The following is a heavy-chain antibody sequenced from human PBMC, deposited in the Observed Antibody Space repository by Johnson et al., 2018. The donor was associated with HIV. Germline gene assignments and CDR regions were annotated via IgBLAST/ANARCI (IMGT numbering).Heavy chain of an antibody. CDR2: IHRGGST. CDR1: GFTVSNNY. V-gene: IGHV3-66*02. J-gene: IGHJ3*02. Sequence: VQVVESGGGLVQPGGSLTLSCAASGFTVSNNYMTWVRQAPERGLEWLSVIHRGGSTAEADPVKGRFTVSRDTSKNTVYLQMNTLRGEDTAVYYCARDPFLPLGIWGQGTVVTVSS. CDR3: ARDPFLPLGI. D-gene: IGHD7-27*01.